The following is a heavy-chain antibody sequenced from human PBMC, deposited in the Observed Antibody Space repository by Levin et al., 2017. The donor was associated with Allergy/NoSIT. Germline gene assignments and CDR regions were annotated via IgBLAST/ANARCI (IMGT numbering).Heavy chain of an antibody. J-gene: IGHJ5*02. CDR1: GASISSYF. Sequence: KASETLSLTCTVSGASISSYFWSWIRQPPGKGLEWIGYISHSGSTNYNPSLQSRVTISADTSKNQFSLRLTSLTAADTAVYYCARGDDSAIKGGFDPWGQGTLVTVSS. CDR3: ARGDDSAIKGGFDP. D-gene: IGHD3-22*01. V-gene: IGHV4-59*01. CDR2: ISHSGST.